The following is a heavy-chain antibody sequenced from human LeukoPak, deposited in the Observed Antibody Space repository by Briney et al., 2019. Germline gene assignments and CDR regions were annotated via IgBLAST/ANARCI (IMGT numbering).Heavy chain of an antibody. V-gene: IGHV3-15*01. Sequence: GGSLRLSCAASGFTFSHAWMSWVRQAPGKGLEWVGRIRSKTDGRTTEYAAPVKGSFTISRDDSKNTLYLQMNILETEDAAVYYCTTDGGSGRYNGDYWGQGTLVAVSS. CDR1: GFTFSHAW. J-gene: IGHJ4*02. CDR2: IRSKTDGRTT. CDR3: TTDGGSGRYNGDY. D-gene: IGHD6-19*01.